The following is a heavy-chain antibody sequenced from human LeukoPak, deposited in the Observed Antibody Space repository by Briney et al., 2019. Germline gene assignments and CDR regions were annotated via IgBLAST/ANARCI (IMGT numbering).Heavy chain of an antibody. CDR3: ARDPLGTRPGFDY. J-gene: IGHJ4*02. CDR1: GFTFSSYA. V-gene: IGHV3-30*04. Sequence: GGSLRLSCAASGFTFSSYAMQWVRQAPGKGLEWVAVISYDGSNKYYADSVKGRFTISRDNSKNTLYLQMNSLRAEDTAVYYCARDPLGTRPGFDYWGQGTLVTVSS. CDR2: ISYDGSNK. D-gene: IGHD1-1*01.